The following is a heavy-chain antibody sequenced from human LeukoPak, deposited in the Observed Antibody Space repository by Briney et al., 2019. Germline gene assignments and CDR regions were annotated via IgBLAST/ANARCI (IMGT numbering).Heavy chain of an antibody. Sequence: GASVKVSCKASGGTFSSYAISWVRQAPGQGLEWMGRIIPIFGTANYAQKFQGRVTITTDESTSTAYMELSSLRSEDTAVYYCARSYCSSTSCYYRLFDYWGQGTLVTVSS. V-gene: IGHV1-69*05. J-gene: IGHJ4*02. CDR1: GGTFSSYA. CDR2: IIPIFGTA. D-gene: IGHD2-2*01. CDR3: ARSYCSSTSCYYRLFDY.